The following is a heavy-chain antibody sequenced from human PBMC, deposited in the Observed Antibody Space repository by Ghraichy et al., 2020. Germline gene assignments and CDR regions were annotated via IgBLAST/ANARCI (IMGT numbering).Heavy chain of an antibody. CDR1: GFTFSSYA. J-gene: IGHJ6*02. V-gene: IGHV3-23*01. CDR2: ISGSGGST. D-gene: IGHD2-15*01. CDR3: AKGLYCSGGSCYSGGEYYYYGMDV. Sequence: GGSLRLSCAASGFTFSSYAMSWVRQAPGKGLEWVSAISGSGGSTYYAVSVKGRFTISRDNSKNTLYLQMNSLRAEDTAVYYCAKGLYCSGGSCYSGGEYYYYGMDVWGQGTTVTVSS.